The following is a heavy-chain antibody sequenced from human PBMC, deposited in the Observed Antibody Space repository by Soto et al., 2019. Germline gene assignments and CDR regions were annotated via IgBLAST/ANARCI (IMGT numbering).Heavy chain of an antibody. Sequence: GGSLRLSCAASGFTFSNYGMHWVRQTPGKGLEWVALILYDGSNKYYADSVKGRFTISRDNSKNTLYLQVSSLRAEDTAVYYCAKSRDAYNFYFYYDMDVWGQGTSVTVSS. CDR1: GFTFSNYG. CDR3: AKSRDAYNFYFYYDMDV. J-gene: IGHJ6*02. CDR2: ILYDGSNK. D-gene: IGHD1-1*01. V-gene: IGHV3-30*18.